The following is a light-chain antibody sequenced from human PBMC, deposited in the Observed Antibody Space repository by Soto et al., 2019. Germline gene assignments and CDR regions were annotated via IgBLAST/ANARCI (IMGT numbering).Light chain of an antibody. CDR3: RQSYSSPFT. J-gene: IGKJ3*01. Sequence: DIQMTQSPSSLSGSVGGRVTITCRASQSISSYLNWYQQKPGKAPNLLIYAASSLQSGVPSKFSGSGSGTDVTLTISSLQPKDFATYYCRQSYSSPFTFGPGTKVDIK. CDR1: QSISSY. CDR2: AAS. V-gene: IGKV1-39*01.